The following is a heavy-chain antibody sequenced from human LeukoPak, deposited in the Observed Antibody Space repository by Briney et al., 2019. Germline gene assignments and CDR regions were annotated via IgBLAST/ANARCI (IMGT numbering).Heavy chain of an antibody. V-gene: IGHV3-23*01. CDR2: ISGSGGST. CDR1: GFTFSSYA. CDR3: AKSPFSGSYYGGYFDY. Sequence: GGSLLLSCAASGFTFSSYAMSWVRQAPGKGLEWVSAISGSGGSTYYADSVKGRFTISRDNSKNTLYLQMNSLRAEDTAVYYCAKSPFSGSYYGGYFDYWGQGTLVTVSS. D-gene: IGHD1-26*01. J-gene: IGHJ4*02.